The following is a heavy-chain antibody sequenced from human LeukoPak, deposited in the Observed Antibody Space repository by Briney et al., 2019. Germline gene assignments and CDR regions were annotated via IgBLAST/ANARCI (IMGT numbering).Heavy chain of an antibody. CDR1: GGSISTYY. CDR3: ARGRRWLQFGATFDY. CDR2: INHSGST. J-gene: IGHJ4*02. D-gene: IGHD5-24*01. V-gene: IGHV4-34*01. Sequence: PSETLSLTCTVSGGSISTYYWSWIRQPPGKGLEWIGEINHSGSTNYNPSLKSRVTISVDTSKNQFSLKLSSVTAADTAVYYCARGRRWLQFGATFDYWGQGTLVTVSS.